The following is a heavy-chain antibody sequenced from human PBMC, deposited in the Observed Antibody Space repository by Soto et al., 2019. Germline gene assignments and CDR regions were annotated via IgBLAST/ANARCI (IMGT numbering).Heavy chain of an antibody. J-gene: IGHJ4*02. CDR3: ARDVVVVVAAEKSGFDY. CDR2: ISAYNGNT. CDR1: GYTFTSYG. Sequence: ASVKVSCKASGYTFTSYGISWVRQAPGQGLEWMGWISAYNGNTNYAQKLQGRVTMTTDTSTSTAYMELRSLRSDDTAVYYCARDVVVVVAAEKSGFDYWGQGTLVTVSS. V-gene: IGHV1-18*01. D-gene: IGHD2-15*01.